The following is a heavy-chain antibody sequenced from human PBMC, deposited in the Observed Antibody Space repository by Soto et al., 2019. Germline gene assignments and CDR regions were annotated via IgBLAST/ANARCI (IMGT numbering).Heavy chain of an antibody. D-gene: IGHD6-13*01. Sequence: QVQLVESGGGWVQPGRSLRLSCAASGFTFSSYGMHWVRQAPGKWLEWVAVIWYDGSNKYYADCVKGRFNISRYNSKNTLYLQMNSLSAEDTAVYYCARSTAAGTWAYYYYGMDVWGQGTTVTVSS. V-gene: IGHV3-33*01. CDR2: IWYDGSNK. CDR1: GFTFSSYG. CDR3: ARSTAAGTWAYYYYGMDV. J-gene: IGHJ6*02.